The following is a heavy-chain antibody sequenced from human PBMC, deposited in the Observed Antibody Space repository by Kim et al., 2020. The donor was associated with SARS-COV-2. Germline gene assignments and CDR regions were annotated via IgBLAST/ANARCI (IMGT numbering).Heavy chain of an antibody. CDR1: GYTFTSYG. CDR3: ARVDPMVRGVIPRDY. J-gene: IGHJ4*02. D-gene: IGHD3-10*01. CDR2: SSAYNGNT. V-gene: IGHV1-18*01. Sequence: ASVKVSCKASGYTFTSYGISWVRQAPGQGLEWMGWSSAYNGNTNYAQKLQGRVTMTTDTSTSTAYMELRSLRSDDTAVYYCARVDPMVRGVIPRDYWGQGTLVTVSS.